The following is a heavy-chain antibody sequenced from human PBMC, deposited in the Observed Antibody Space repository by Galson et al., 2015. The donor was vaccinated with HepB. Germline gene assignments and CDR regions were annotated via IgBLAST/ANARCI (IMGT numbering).Heavy chain of an antibody. V-gene: IGHV1-18*04. J-gene: IGHJ3*02. D-gene: IGHD6-13*01. CDR2: ISAYNGNT. Sequence: SVKVSCKASGYTFTSYGISWVRQAPGQGLEWMGWISAYNGNTNYAQKLQGRVTMTTDTSTSTAYMELSSLRSEDTAVYYCARDPSQRIAAAGTGSDAFDIWGQGTMVTVSS. CDR3: ARDPSQRIAAAGTGSDAFDI. CDR1: GYTFTSYG.